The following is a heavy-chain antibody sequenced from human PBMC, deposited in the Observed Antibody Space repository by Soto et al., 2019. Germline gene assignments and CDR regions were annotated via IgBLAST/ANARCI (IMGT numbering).Heavy chain of an antibody. J-gene: IGHJ5*02. CDR2: INPNSGGT. V-gene: IGHV1-2*04. Sequence: ASVKVSCKASGYTFTGYYMHWVRQAPGQGLEWMGWINPNSGGTNYAQKFQGWVTMTRDTSISTAYMELSRLRSDDTAVYYCARAVANSSGYYPYWFDPWGQGTLVTGSS. CDR1: GYTFTGYY. D-gene: IGHD3-22*01. CDR3: ARAVANSSGYYPYWFDP.